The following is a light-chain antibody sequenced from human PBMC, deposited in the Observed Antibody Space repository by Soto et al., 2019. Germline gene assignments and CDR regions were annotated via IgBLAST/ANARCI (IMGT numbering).Light chain of an antibody. J-gene: IGKJ3*01. Sequence: EIVMTQSPATLSVSPGERATLSCRASQSISSNLAWHQQKPGQAPRPLIYGASIRATGVPARFSGSGSGTEFTLTISSLQSEDFAIYYCHQYNNWPFTFGPGTKVDIK. CDR3: HQYNNWPFT. CDR2: GAS. V-gene: IGKV3-15*01. CDR1: QSISSN.